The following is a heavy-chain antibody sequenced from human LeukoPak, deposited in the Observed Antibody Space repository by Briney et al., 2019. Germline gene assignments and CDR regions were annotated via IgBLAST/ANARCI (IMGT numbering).Heavy chain of an antibody. CDR3: ARRGDSYALFDY. CDR1: GYSISSGYY. CDR2: IYHSGST. D-gene: IGHD5-18*01. Sequence: SETLSLTCTVSGYSISSGYYWGWIRQPPGKGLEWIGSIYHSGSTYYNPSLKSRVTISVDTSKNQFSLKLSSVTAADTAVYYCARRGDSYALFDYWGQGTLVTVSS. V-gene: IGHV4-38-2*02. J-gene: IGHJ4*02.